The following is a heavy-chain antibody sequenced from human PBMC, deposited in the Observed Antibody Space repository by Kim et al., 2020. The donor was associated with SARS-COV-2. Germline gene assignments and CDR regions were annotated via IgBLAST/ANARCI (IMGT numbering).Heavy chain of an antibody. V-gene: IGHV3-23*01. CDR3: AKQGYDILTGPFYYYGMDV. Sequence: RFTISRDNSKKTLYLQMNSLRAEDTAVYYCAKQGYDILTGPFYYYGMDVWGQGTTVTVSS. D-gene: IGHD3-9*01. J-gene: IGHJ6*02.